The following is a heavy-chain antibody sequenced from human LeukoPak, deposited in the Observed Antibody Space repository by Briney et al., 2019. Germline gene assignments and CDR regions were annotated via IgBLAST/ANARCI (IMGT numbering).Heavy chain of an antibody. CDR1: GFSFSTYW. CDR2: IKSDGRST. CDR3: AGTYYADFGTTYSLDY. Sequence: GGSLRLSCAASGFSFSTYWMHWVRQAPGKGLVWVSLIKSDGRSTSYADSVKGRFTISRDNAKKTLYLQMNSLRVEDTAVYYCAGTYYADFGTTYSLDYWGQGTLVTVSS. D-gene: IGHD4-17*01. V-gene: IGHV3-74*01. J-gene: IGHJ4*02.